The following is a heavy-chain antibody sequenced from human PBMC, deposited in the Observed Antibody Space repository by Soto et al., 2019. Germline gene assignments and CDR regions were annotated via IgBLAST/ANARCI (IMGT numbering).Heavy chain of an antibody. CDR2: IYPGDSDT. J-gene: IGHJ4*02. V-gene: IGHV5-51*01. CDR3: ARHEETEERNFDY. CDR1: GDSFTSYW. Sequence: PGLSLKVSWKGAGDSFTSYWSGWLRQMPGKGLEWMGIIYPGDSDTRYSPSFQGQVTISADKSISTAYLQWSSLKASDTAMYYCARHEETEERNFDYWGQGTLVTVSS.